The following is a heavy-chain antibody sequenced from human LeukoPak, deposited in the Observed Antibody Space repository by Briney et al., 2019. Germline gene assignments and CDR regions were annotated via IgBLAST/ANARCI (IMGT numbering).Heavy chain of an antibody. Sequence: GGSLRLSCAASGFTFSDFWMSWVRQAPGKGLEWVANIKQDGSEKYYVDSVKGRFTISRDNAKNSLYLQMNSLRAEDTAVYYCARDQNYYGSGSQNYYYYYYMDVWGKGTTVTVSS. CDR2: IKQDGSEK. D-gene: IGHD3-10*01. V-gene: IGHV3-7*01. J-gene: IGHJ6*03. CDR1: GFTFSDFW. CDR3: ARDQNYYGSGSQNYYYYYYMDV.